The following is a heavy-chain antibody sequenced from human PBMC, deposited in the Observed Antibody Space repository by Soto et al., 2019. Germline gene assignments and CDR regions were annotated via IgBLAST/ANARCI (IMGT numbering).Heavy chain of an antibody. D-gene: IGHD3-10*01. CDR3: ARDYYGSGSYIGEGYNWFDP. J-gene: IGHJ5*02. CDR2: ISAYNGNT. V-gene: IGHV1-18*01. Sequence: ASVKVSCKASGYTFTSYGISWVRQAPGQGLEWMGWISAYNGNTNYAQKLQGRVTMTTDTSTSTAYMELRSLRSDDTAVYYCARDYYGSGSYIGEGYNWFDPWGQGTLVTVSS. CDR1: GYTFTSYG.